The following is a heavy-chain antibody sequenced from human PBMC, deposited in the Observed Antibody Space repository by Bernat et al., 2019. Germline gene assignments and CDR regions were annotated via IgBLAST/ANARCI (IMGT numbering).Heavy chain of an antibody. Sequence: EVQLVESGGGMVQPGGSLRLSCAASGFTFDDYAMHWVRQAPVKGLAWVSLISGDGGSTYYAESVKGRFTISRDNSKNSLYLKMNSLRTEDTALYYCAKAPRSGYYAQYFQHWGQGTLVTVSS. CDR2: ISGDGGST. CDR3: AKAPRSGYYAQYFQH. CDR1: GFTFDDYA. J-gene: IGHJ1*01. V-gene: IGHV3-43*02. D-gene: IGHD3-22*01.